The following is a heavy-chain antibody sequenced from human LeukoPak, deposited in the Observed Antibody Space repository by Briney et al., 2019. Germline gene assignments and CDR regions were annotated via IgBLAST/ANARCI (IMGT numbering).Heavy chain of an antibody. J-gene: IGHJ4*02. CDR3: ARGGELRYFDY. CDR2: AYHSGNR. D-gene: IGHD3-9*01. V-gene: IGHV4-38-2*01. Sequence: SETLPLTCAVSGYSISSGYYWSWIRQPPGRELEWIATAYHSGNRYYNPSLRSRVTISVDTSENQFSLSVNTVTAADTALYFCARGGELRYFDYWGQGTLVTVSS. CDR1: GYSISSGYY.